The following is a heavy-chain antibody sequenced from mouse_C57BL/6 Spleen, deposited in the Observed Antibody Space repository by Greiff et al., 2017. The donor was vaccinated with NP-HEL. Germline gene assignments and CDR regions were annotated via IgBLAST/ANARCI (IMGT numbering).Heavy chain of an antibody. J-gene: IGHJ4*01. CDR3: AREGNYYGSRGAMDY. D-gene: IGHD1-1*01. V-gene: IGHV1-39*01. CDR2: INPNYGTT. Sequence: VQLQQSGPELVKPGASVKISCKASGYSFTDYNMNWVEQSTGKSLEWIGVINPNYGTTSYNQKFKGKATLTVDQSSSTAYMQLNSLTSEDSAVYYCAREGNYYGSRGAMDYWGQGTSVTVSS. CDR1: GYSFTDYN.